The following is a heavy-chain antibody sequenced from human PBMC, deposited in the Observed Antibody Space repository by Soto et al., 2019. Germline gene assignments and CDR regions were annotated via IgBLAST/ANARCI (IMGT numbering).Heavy chain of an antibody. Sequence: EVQLVESGGGLVQPGGSLRLSCAASGFTVSNNDMSWVRQAPGKGLEWVSLIYSGGSTYYADSVKGRFTISRDTSKITLYLQMNSLRAHDTAVYNCARSPYYYDSSGYYFDYWGQGTLVTVSS. CDR3: ARSPYYYDSSGYYFDY. J-gene: IGHJ4*02. CDR1: GFTVSNND. V-gene: IGHV3-66*01. D-gene: IGHD3-22*01. CDR2: IYSGGST.